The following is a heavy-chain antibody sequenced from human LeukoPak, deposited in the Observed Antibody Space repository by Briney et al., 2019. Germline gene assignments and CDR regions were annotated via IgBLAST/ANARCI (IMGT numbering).Heavy chain of an antibody. CDR3: AKDYCGGDCYSGWYFDL. Sequence: GGSLRLSCAASGFTFDDYAMHWVRQAPGKGLEWVSGISYNSDTIAYADSVKGRFTISRDNTKNSLYLQMNSLRAEDTALYYCAKDYCGGDCYSGWYFDLWGRGTLVTVSS. V-gene: IGHV3-9*01. CDR1: GFTFDDYA. J-gene: IGHJ2*01. CDR2: ISYNSDTI. D-gene: IGHD2-21*02.